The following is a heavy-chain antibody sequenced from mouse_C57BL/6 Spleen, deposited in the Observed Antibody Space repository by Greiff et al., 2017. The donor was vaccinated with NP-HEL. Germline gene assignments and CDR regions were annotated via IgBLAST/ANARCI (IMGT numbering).Heavy chain of an antibody. CDR1: GYSITSGYY. J-gene: IGHJ4*01. V-gene: IGHV3-6*01. CDR2: ISYDGSN. CDR3: ARERGAMDY. Sequence: DVKLQESGPGLVKPSQSLSLTCSVTGYSITSGYYWNWIRQFPGNKLEWMGYISYDGSNNYNPSLKNRISITRDTSKNQFFLKLNSVTTEDTATYYGARERGAMDYWGQGTSVTVSS.